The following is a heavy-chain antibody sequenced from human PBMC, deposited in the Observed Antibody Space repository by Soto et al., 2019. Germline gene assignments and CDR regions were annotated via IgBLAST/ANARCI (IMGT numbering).Heavy chain of an antibody. CDR2: SFHSGTT. CDR3: ARGDAGYYGMDV. J-gene: IGHJ6*02. V-gene: IGHV4-30-2*01. Sequence: SETLSLTCTVSGGSISSGGYFWNWVRQPPGKGLEWIGYSFHSGTTSYNPPLKSRVIISVDRSKNQFSLKLSSVTTADTAVYYCARGDAGYYGMDVWGQGTTVTVSS. CDR1: GGSISSGGYF.